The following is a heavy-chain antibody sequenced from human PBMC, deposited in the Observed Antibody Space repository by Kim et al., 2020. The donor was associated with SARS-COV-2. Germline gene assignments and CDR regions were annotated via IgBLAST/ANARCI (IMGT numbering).Heavy chain of an antibody. CDR3: ARSARGRYSGYGALDY. Sequence: SETLSLTCAVYGGSFSGYYWSWIRQPPGKGLEWIGEINHSGSTNYNPSLKSRVTISVDTSKNQFSLKLSSVTAADTAVYYCARSARGRYSGYGALDYWGQGTLVTVSS. CDR1: GGSFSGYY. CDR2: INHSGST. J-gene: IGHJ4*02. V-gene: IGHV4-34*01. D-gene: IGHD5-12*01.